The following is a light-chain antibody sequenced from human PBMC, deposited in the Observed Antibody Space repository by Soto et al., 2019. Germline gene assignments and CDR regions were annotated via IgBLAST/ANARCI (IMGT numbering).Light chain of an antibody. CDR3: QQANSFPPT. CDR2: AAS. J-gene: IGKJ1*01. CDR1: QTISRN. V-gene: IGKV1-39*01. Sequence: DIQMTQSPSSLSASVGDRVTITCRASQTISRNLNWYQQKPGKAPKLLIYAASSLQSGVPSTFSGSGSGTDFTLTISSLQPEDFATYYCQQANSFPPTFGQGTKVEIK.